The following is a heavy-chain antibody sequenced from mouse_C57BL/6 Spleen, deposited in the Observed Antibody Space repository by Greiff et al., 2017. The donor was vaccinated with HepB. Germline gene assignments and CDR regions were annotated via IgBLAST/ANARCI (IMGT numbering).Heavy chain of an antibody. CDR3: ARGLYSNSYAMDY. V-gene: IGHV3-8*01. J-gene: IGHJ4*01. D-gene: IGHD2-5*01. Sequence: DVKLVESGPGLAKPSQTLSLTCSVTGYSITSDYWNWIRKFPGNKLEYMGYISYSGSTYYNPSLKSRISITRDTSKNQYYLQLNSVTTEDTATYYCARGLYSNSYAMDYWGQGTSVTVSS. CDR1: GYSITSDY. CDR2: ISYSGST.